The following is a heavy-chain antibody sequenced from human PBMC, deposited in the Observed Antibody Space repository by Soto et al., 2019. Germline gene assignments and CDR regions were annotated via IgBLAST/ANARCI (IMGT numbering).Heavy chain of an antibody. CDR2: IYHSGST. CDR3: ARAWGTYYDFWSGYPPGYGMDV. D-gene: IGHD3-3*01. V-gene: IGHV4-30-2*01. CDR1: GGSISSGGYS. J-gene: IGHJ6*02. Sequence: SETLSLTCAVSGGSISSGGYSWSWIRQPPGKGLEWIGYIYHSGSTYYNPSLKSRVTISVDRSKNQFSLKLSSVTAADTAVYYCARAWGTYYDFWSGYPPGYGMDVWGQGTTVTVSS.